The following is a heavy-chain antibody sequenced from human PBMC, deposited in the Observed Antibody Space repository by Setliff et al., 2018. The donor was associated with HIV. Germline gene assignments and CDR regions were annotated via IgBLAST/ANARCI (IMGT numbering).Heavy chain of an antibody. CDR3: ARETYDYVWGTYRYRPRRFDY. D-gene: IGHD3-16*02. Sequence: SETLSLTCTVSGGPISSGTSYWSWIRQPAGKGLEWLGRIYTSGGTNYNPSLTSRGSISVDTSKNRFSLKLSPVTAADTAVYYCARETYDYVWGTYRYRPRRFDYWGQGTLVTVST. J-gene: IGHJ4*02. CDR1: GGPISSGTSY. V-gene: IGHV4-61*02. CDR2: IYTSGGT.